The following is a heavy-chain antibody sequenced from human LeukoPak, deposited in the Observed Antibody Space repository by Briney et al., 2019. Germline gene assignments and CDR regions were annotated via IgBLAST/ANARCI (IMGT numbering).Heavy chain of an antibody. Sequence: GGSLRLSCAASGFTFSSYAMSWVRQAPGKGLEWVSAISGSGGSTYYADSVKGRFTISRDNSKNTLYLQMNSLRAEDTAVYYCARQGSGSYSSPLDYWGQGTLVTVSS. CDR3: ARQGSGSYSSPLDY. CDR1: GFTFSSYA. D-gene: IGHD3-10*01. CDR2: ISGSGGST. V-gene: IGHV3-23*01. J-gene: IGHJ4*02.